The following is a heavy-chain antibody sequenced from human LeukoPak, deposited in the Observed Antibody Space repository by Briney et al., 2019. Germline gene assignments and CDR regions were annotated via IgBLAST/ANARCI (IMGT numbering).Heavy chain of an antibody. Sequence: GASVKVSCKASGGTFSSYAISWVRQAPGQGLEWMGGIIPIFGTANYAQKFLGRVTMTRDTSTSTVYMELSSLRSEDTAVYYCASTNSSSWYGYWGQGTLVTVSS. V-gene: IGHV1-69*05. J-gene: IGHJ4*02. CDR3: ASTNSSSWYGY. D-gene: IGHD6-13*01. CDR1: GGTFSSYA. CDR2: IIPIFGTA.